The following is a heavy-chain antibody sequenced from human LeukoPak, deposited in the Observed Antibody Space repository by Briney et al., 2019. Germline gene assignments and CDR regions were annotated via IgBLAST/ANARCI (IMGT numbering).Heavy chain of an antibody. CDR3: AIPPLSGTGSSRPLAGMDV. J-gene: IGHJ6*02. CDR1: GFSFSSYS. V-gene: IGHV3-48*04. D-gene: IGHD3-10*01. Sequence: GGSLRLSCAASGFSFSSYSMNWVRQAPGKVLEWVSYISHTGSTMSYADSVKGRFTISRDNARNSLYLQMNSLRAEDTAVYYCAIPPLSGTGSSRPLAGMDVWGQGTTVTVSS. CDR2: ISHTGSTM.